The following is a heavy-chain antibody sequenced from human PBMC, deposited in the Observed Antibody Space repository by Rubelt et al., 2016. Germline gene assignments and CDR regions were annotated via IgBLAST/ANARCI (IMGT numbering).Heavy chain of an antibody. CDR3: ASQWLVTSHLDY. V-gene: IGHV3-69-1*01. CDR2: ISSSSTI. J-gene: IGHJ4*02. Sequence: GWVSYISSSSTIYYADSVKGRFTISRDNAKNSLYLQMNSLRAEDTAVYYCASQWLVTSHLDYWGQGTLVTVSS. D-gene: IGHD6-19*01.